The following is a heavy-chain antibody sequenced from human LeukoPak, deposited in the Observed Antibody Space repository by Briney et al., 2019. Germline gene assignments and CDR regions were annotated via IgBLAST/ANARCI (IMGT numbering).Heavy chain of an antibody. J-gene: IGHJ6*02. V-gene: IGHV3-48*03. Sequence: GGSLRLSCAASGFTFSSYEMNWVRQAPGKGLEWVSYISSSGSTIYYADSVKGRFTISRDKAKNSLYLQMNSLRAEDTAVYYCASNGYSSGWGDYYYYGMDVWGQGTTVTVSS. CDR2: ISSSGSTI. CDR3: ASNGYSSGWGDYYYYGMDV. CDR1: GFTFSSYE. D-gene: IGHD6-19*01.